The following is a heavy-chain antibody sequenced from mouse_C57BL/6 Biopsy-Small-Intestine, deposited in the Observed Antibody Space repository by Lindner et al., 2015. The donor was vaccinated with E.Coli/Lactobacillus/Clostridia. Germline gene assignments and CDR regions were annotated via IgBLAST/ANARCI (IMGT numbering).Heavy chain of an antibody. J-gene: IGHJ3*01. Sequence: VQLQESGPELVKPGASVKISCKASGYAFSSSWMNWVTQRPGKGLEWIGQIYPGDGDTNYNGKFKGKATLTADKSSSTAYMQLSSLTSEDSAVYFCARSDYGSSYVWFTYWGQGTLVTVSA. CDR1: GYAFSSSW. CDR2: IYPGDGDT. CDR3: ARSDYGSSYVWFTY. V-gene: IGHV1-80*01. D-gene: IGHD1-1*01.